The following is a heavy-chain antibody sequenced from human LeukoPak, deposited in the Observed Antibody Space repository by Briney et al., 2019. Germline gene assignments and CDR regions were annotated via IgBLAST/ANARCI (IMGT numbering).Heavy chain of an antibody. CDR2: ISSSGSTI. D-gene: IGHD3-9*01. CDR3: ARARYFDGFYS. Sequence: GGSLRLSCAASGFTFSDYYISWIRQAPGKWMEGVSYISSSGSTIYYADSVKGRFTISRENAKNSLYLQMNSLRAEDTAVYYCARARYFDGFYSWGQGTLVTVSS. V-gene: IGHV3-11*01. J-gene: IGHJ4*02. CDR1: GFTFSDYY.